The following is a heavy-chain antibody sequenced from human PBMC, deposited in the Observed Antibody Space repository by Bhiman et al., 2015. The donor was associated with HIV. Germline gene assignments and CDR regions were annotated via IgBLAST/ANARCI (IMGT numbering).Heavy chain of an antibody. V-gene: IGHV3-11*04. CDR3: ARGSSSALSAERFDP. CDR2: ISSRGRNI. D-gene: IGHD6-6*01. J-gene: IGHJ5*02. Sequence: QVQLVESGGGLVKPGGSLRLSCAASGFTFSDHHMSWIRQAPGKGLEWVSYISSRGRNIYYADSVKGRFTISRDNAKNSLYLQMNSLRAEDTAVYYCARGSSSALSAERFDPWGQGTLVTVSS. CDR1: GFTFSDHH.